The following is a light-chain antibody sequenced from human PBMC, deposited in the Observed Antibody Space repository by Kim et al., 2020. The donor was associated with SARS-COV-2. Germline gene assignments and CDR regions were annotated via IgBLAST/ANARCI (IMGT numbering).Light chain of an antibody. CDR3: QTWGSGSVV. CDR1: SGHSSYA. CDR2: VNRDGRH. V-gene: IGLV4-69*01. J-gene: IGLJ2*01. Sequence: QLVLTQSPSASASLGASVKLTCTLSSGHSSYAIAWHQQQPEKGPRFLMKVNRDGRHTKGDGIPDRFSGSSSGAERYLTISSLQSEDEADYYCQTWGSGSVVFGGGTKLTVL.